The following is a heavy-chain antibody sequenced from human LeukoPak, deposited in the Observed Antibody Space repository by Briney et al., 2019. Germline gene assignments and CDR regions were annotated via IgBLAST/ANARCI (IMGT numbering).Heavy chain of an antibody. CDR3: ARAIGDTAMEPYYYYYMDV. V-gene: IGHV1-69*05. D-gene: IGHD5-18*01. CDR1: GGTFSSYA. J-gene: IGHJ6*03. Sequence: ASVKVSCKASGGTFSSYAISWVRQAPGQGLEWMGGIIPIFGTANYAQKFQGRATITTDESTSTAYMELSSLRSEDTAVYYCARAIGDTAMEPYYYYYMDVWGKGTTVTVSS. CDR2: IIPIFGTA.